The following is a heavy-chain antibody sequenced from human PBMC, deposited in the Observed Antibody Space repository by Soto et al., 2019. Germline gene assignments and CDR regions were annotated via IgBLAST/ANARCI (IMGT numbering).Heavy chain of an antibody. D-gene: IGHD6-13*01. Sequence: SETLSLTCTVSGGSIRSYYWSWIRQPAGRGLEWIGRIDTSGSTNYNPSLKSRVTMSVDTSKNQFSLKLSSVTAADTAVYYCARGYSRSWHVGYYYYGMDFWGQGTTVTVSS. J-gene: IGHJ6*02. V-gene: IGHV4-4*07. CDR3: ARGYSRSWHVGYYYYGMDF. CDR1: GGSIRSYY. CDR2: IDTSGST.